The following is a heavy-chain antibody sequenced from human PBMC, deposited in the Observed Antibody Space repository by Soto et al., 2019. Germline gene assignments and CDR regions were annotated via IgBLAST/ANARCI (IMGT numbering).Heavy chain of an antibody. CDR1: GFTFGTYW. CDR2: VNPDGTTT. V-gene: IGHV3-74*01. J-gene: IGHJ4*02. D-gene: IGHD7-27*01. Sequence: EVPLVESGGGLVQPGGSLRLSCAASGFTFGTYWMHWVRQVPGKGLVWVSRVNPDGTTTNYAASVKGRFTISRDNAKNTLHLQMNSLRVDDTAVYFCARDLAGVDDSWGQGTLVTVSS. CDR3: ARDLAGVDDS.